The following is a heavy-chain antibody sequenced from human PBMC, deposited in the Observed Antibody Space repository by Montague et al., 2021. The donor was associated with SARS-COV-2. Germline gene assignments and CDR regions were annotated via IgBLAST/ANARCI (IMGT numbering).Heavy chain of an antibody. V-gene: IGHV4-59*08. D-gene: IGHD3-10*01. CDR2: IRNSGST. CDR1: GGSLSSYY. J-gene: IGHJ1*01. CDR3: ARHVSGSLTHFHH. Sequence: SETLSLTCTVSGGSLSSYYWCWIWQPQGTGMERIGNIRNSGSTTYNPSLTRRVTISVDTSKNQFSLNLSSVTAADTAVYYCARHVSGSLTHFHHWGQGPLVTVSS.